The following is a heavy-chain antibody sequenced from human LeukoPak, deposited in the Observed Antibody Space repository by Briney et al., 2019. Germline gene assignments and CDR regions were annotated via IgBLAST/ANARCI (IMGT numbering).Heavy chain of an antibody. D-gene: IGHD3-10*01. V-gene: IGHV1-18*01. CDR1: GYTVTSYG. CDR3: ARTRITMVRGVLYRDAFDI. CDR2: ISAYNGNT. Sequence: ASVKVSCKASGYTVTSYGISWVRQAPGQGLEWMGWISAYNGNTNYAQKLQGRVTMTTDTSTSTAYMELRSLRSDDTAVYYCARTRITMVRGVLYRDAFDIWGQGTMVTVSS. J-gene: IGHJ3*02.